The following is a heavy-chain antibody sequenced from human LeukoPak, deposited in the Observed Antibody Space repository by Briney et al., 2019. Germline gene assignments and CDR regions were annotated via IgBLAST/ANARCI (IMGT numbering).Heavy chain of an antibody. CDR3: TRVGVGGY. J-gene: IGHJ4*02. Sequence: GSLRLSCAASGFTFTTFWMTWVRQAPGKGLEWVANISPNGRDKYYVDSVKGRFTISRDNAKDSLFLQMNSLRAEDTAMYFCTRVGVGGYWGQGTLVTVSS. V-gene: IGHV3-7*01. D-gene: IGHD3-16*01. CDR2: ISPNGRDK. CDR1: GFTFTTFW.